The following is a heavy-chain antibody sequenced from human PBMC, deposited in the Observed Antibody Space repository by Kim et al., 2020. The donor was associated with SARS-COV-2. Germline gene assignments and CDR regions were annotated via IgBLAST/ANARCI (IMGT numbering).Heavy chain of an antibody. CDR3: GRARGSYYYYMDV. D-gene: IGHD3-16*01. CDR2: IRNDGSNK. V-gene: IGHV3-33*01. CDR1: GFTFSTYG. J-gene: IGHJ6*03. Sequence: GGSLRLSCAASGFTFSTYGMHWVRQAPGKGLEWVAVIRNDGSNKYYADSVKGRFTVSRDDSKNTVYLQMSSLRAEDTAVYYCGRARGSYYYYMDVWGKGT.